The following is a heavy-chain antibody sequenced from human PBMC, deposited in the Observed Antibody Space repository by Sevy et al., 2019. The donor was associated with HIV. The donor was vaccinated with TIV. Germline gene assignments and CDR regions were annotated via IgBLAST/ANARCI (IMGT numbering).Heavy chain of an antibody. V-gene: IGHV3-21*01. Sequence: GGSLRLSCAASGFTFSSYSMHWVRQAPGKGLEWVSSISSSSTYIYYADSVKGRFTISRDNAKNSLYLQMNSLRAEDTAVYYCARGPGDYDRSGYYYQWGQGTLVTVSS. J-gene: IGHJ4*02. D-gene: IGHD3-22*01. CDR2: ISSSSTYI. CDR3: ARGPGDYDRSGYYYQ. CDR1: GFTFSSYS.